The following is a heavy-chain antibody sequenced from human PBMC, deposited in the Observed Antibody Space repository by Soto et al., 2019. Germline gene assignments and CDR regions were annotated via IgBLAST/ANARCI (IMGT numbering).Heavy chain of an antibody. CDR2: ISHDGSNK. CDR1: GFTFSFYG. D-gene: IGHD1-26*01. Sequence: GGSLRLSCAASGFTFSFYGMHWVRQAPGKGLEWVAVISHDGSNKYYADSVKGRFTISRDNSKNTLSLQMNSLRAEDTAVYHCANGAQTFEPPYYYMDVWGKGTTVTVSS. J-gene: IGHJ6*03. V-gene: IGHV3-30*18. CDR3: ANGAQTFEPPYYYMDV.